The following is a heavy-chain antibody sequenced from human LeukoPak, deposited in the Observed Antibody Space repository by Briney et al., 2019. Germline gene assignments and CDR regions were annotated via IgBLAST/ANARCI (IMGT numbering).Heavy chain of an antibody. D-gene: IGHD3-22*01. CDR3: ARASSPINHYYDSSGYLYYFDY. Sequence: PSETLSLTCTVSGGSISSYYWSWIRQPAGKGLEWIGRIYTSGSTNYNPSLKSRVTMSVDTSKNQFSLKLSSVTAADTAVYYCARASSPINHYYDSSGYLYYFDYWGQGTLVTVSS. CDR1: GGSISSYY. J-gene: IGHJ4*02. V-gene: IGHV4-4*07. CDR2: IYTSGST.